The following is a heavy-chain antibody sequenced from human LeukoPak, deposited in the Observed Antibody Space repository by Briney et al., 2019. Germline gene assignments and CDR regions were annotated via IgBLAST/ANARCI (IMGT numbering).Heavy chain of an antibody. D-gene: IGHD3-10*01. Sequence: ASVKVSCKASGYTFTSYYMHWVRQAPGQGLEWMGIINPNSGGTNYAQKFQGRVTMTRDTSISTAYMELSRLRSDDTAVYYCARDRGFSDAFDIWGQGTMVTVSS. J-gene: IGHJ3*02. CDR2: INPNSGGT. V-gene: IGHV1-2*02. CDR1: GYTFTSYY. CDR3: ARDRGFSDAFDI.